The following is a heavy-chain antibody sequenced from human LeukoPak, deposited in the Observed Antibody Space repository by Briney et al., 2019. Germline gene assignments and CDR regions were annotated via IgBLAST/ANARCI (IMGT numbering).Heavy chain of an antibody. J-gene: IGHJ4*02. CDR1: GGSISSGGYY. CDR3: AREAGSGYYYFDY. Sequence: PSGTLSLTCTVSGGSISSGGYYWSWIRQHPGKGLEWIGYIYYSGSTYYNPSLKSRVTISVDTSKNQFSLKLSSVTAADTALYYCAREAGSGYYYFDYWGQGTLVTVSS. D-gene: IGHD3-22*01. CDR2: IYYSGST. V-gene: IGHV4-31*03.